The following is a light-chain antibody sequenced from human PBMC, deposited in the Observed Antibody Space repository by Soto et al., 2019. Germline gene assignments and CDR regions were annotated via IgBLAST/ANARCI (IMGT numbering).Light chain of an antibody. CDR2: GAS. CDR3: QQYGTSPFT. V-gene: IGKV3-20*01. Sequence: EIVLTQSPATLSLSPGERATLSCGASQSVAYTYLAWFQQKPGQAPRLLIYGASNRATGIPDRFSGSGSGTDFTLTISRLEPEDFAVYYCQQYGTSPFTFGPGTKVDIK. J-gene: IGKJ3*01. CDR1: QSVAYTY.